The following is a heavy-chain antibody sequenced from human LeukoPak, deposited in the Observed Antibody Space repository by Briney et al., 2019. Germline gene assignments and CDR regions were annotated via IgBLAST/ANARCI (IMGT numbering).Heavy chain of an antibody. Sequence: ASVKVSCKASGGTFSSYAISWVRQAPGQGLEWMGGIIPIFGTANYAQKFQGRVTITTDESTSTAYMELSSLRSEDTAVYYCALIRITIFGVVITYNWFDPWGQGTLVTVSS. CDR1: GGTFSSYA. CDR2: IIPIFGTA. D-gene: IGHD3-3*01. CDR3: ALIRITIFGVVITYNWFDP. J-gene: IGHJ5*02. V-gene: IGHV1-69*05.